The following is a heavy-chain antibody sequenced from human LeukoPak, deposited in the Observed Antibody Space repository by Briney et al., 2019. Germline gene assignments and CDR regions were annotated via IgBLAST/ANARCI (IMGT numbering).Heavy chain of an antibody. V-gene: IGHV4-34*01. CDR2: IYHSGST. J-gene: IGHJ3*02. CDR3: ARHLGYDILMNDAFDI. D-gene: IGHD3-9*01. CDR1: GGSFSGYY. Sequence: SETLSLTCAVYGGSFSGYYWSWIRQPPGKGLEWIGSIYHSGSTYYNPSLKSRVTISVDTSKNQFSLKLSSVTAADTAVYYCARHLGYDILMNDAFDIWGQGTMVTVSP.